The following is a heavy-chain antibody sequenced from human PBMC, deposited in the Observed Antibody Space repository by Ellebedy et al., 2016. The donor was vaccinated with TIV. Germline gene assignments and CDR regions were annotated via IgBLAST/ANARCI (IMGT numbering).Heavy chain of an antibody. CDR3: ARVDYGPGYFDY. CDR1: GGSFSGYY. Sequence: SETLSLTXAVYGGSFSGYYWSWIRQPPGKGLEWIGEINHSGSTNYNPSLKSRVTISVDKSKNQFSLKLSSVTAADTAVYYCARVDYGPGYFDYWGQGTLVTVSS. D-gene: IGHD4-17*01. V-gene: IGHV4-34*01. J-gene: IGHJ4*02. CDR2: INHSGST.